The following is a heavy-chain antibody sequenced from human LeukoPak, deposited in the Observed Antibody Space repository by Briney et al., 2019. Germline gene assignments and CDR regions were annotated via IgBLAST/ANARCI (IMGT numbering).Heavy chain of an antibody. D-gene: IGHD6-13*01. Sequence: GGSLRLSCAASGFIFSDQSMNWVRQAPGKGLEWVSSISSNSLHIFYAESVKGRFTISRDNAKNSLYLQMNSLRAEDTAVYYCAVAAAAGTWPDYWGQGTLVTVSS. CDR3: AVAAAAGTWPDY. CDR2: ISSNSLHI. V-gene: IGHV3-21*01. J-gene: IGHJ4*02. CDR1: GFIFSDQS.